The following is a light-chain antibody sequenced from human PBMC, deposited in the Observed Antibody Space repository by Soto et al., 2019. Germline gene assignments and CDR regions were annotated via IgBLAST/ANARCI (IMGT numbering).Light chain of an antibody. CDR3: QQSGSSPHT. V-gene: IGKV3-20*01. CDR2: GAS. Sequence: EIVLTQSPGTLSLSPGERATLSCRASQSVSSSYLAWYQQKPGQAPRLLIYGASSRATGIPDRLSGSGSGTDFTLTISRLEPEDFAVYYCQQSGSSPHTFGGGTKVEIK. J-gene: IGKJ4*01. CDR1: QSVSSSY.